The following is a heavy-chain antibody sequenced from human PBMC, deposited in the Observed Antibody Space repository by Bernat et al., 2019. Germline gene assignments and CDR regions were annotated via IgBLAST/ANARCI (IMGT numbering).Heavy chain of an antibody. D-gene: IGHD3-3*01. J-gene: IGHJ6*03. CDR3: AKESTSNYDFWSGQTKKHYYMDV. CDR1: GFTFSSYA. Sequence: EVQLVESGGGVVRPGGSLRLSCAASGFTFSSYAMSWVRQAPGKGLEWVSAISGSGGSTYYADSVKGRFTISRDNSKNTLYLQMNSLRAEDTAVYYCAKESTSNYDFWSGQTKKHYYMDVWGKGTTVTVSS. CDR2: ISGSGGST. V-gene: IGHV3-23*04.